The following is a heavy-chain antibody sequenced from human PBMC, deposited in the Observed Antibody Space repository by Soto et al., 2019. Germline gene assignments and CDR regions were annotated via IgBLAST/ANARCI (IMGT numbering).Heavy chain of an antibody. CDR1: GFTFRSYD. Sequence: GGSLRLSCAASGFTFRSYDLSWVRQAPGKGLEWVSTISGSGDSTYYADSVKGRFTISRDNSKNTLYLQMTSLRAEDTAMYYCAKDYCSATTCWYFDYWGQGALVTVS. V-gene: IGHV3-23*01. D-gene: IGHD2-2*01. CDR2: ISGSGDST. CDR3: AKDYCSATTCWYFDY. J-gene: IGHJ4*02.